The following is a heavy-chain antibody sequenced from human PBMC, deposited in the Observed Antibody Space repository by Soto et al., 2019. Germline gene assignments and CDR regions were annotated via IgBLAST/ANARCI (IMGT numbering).Heavy chain of an antibody. CDR2: IYPGDSDT. Sequence: PGESLKISCKGSGYTFTSYWIGWVRQMPGKGLEWLGIIYPGDSDTKYNPSFQGQVTISADKSITTTYLQLSSLKASDTAIYYCAASIFYYGFDVWGQGNPVPVSS. J-gene: IGHJ6*02. CDR3: AASIFYYGFDV. CDR1: GYTFTSYW. V-gene: IGHV5-51*01.